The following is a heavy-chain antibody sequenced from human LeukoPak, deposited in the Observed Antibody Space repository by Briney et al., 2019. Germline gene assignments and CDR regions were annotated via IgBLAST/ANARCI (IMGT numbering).Heavy chain of an antibody. D-gene: IGHD5-24*01. CDR3: ARETPRRGETRDGYR. J-gene: IGHJ4*02. CDR2: ISSSSSYI. V-gene: IGHV3-21*06. Sequence: GGSLRLSCAASGFTFSSYSMMWVRQAPGKGLEWVSSISSSSSYIYYADSVKGRFTISRDNPKNLLFLQINSLRVEDTAVYYCARETPRRGETRDGYRWGQGTLVTVSS. CDR1: GFTFSSYS.